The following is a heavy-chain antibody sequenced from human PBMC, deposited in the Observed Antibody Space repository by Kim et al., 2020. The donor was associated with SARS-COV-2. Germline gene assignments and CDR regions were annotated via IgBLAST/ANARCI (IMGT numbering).Heavy chain of an antibody. D-gene: IGHD4-17*01. CDR1: GGSISSSSYY. CDR3: ARHHNYGDYYYYYGMDV. CDR2: IYYSGNT. J-gene: IGHJ6*02. Sequence: SETLSLTCTVSGGSISSSSYYWGWIRQPPGKGLEWIGSIYYSGNTYYNPSLKSRVTISVDTSKNQFSLKLSSVTAADTAVYYCARHHNYGDYYYYYGMDVWGQGTTVTVSS. V-gene: IGHV4-39*01.